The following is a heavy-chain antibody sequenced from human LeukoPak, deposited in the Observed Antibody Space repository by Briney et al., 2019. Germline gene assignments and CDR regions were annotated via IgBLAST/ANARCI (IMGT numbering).Heavy chain of an antibody. CDR1: GGTFSSYA. J-gene: IGHJ3*02. CDR2: IIPIFGTA. D-gene: IGHD1-1*01. Sequence: GSSVKVSCKASGGTFSSYAISWVRQAPGQGLEWMGGIIPIFGTANYTQKLQGRVTITTDESTSTAYMELSSMRSEDTAVYYCARETGAPYAFDIWGQGTMDSVSS. V-gene: IGHV1-69*05. CDR3: ARETGAPYAFDI.